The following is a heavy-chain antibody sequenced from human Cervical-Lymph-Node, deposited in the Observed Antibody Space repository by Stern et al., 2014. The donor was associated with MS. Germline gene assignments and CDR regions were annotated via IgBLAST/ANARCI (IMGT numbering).Heavy chain of an antibody. D-gene: IGHD3-10*01. J-gene: IGHJ4*02. V-gene: IGHV1-18*04. CDR2: IIPYTGDT. CDR1: GYTFSNFA. CDR3: ARRFGELYLAFFDA. Sequence: QVQLVQSGAEVKKPGAAVKVSCKASGYTFSNFAIAWLRQAPGQGLEWMGWIIPYTGDTNYAQKVQDRVTLTTDTLTSTAYMELRSLTSDDTAVYYCARRFGELYLAFFDAWGQGALVTVSS.